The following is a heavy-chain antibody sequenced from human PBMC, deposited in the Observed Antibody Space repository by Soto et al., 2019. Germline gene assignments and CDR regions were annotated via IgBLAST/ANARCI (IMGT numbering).Heavy chain of an antibody. CDR2: IGTAGDT. D-gene: IGHD1-1*01. V-gene: IGHV3-13*01. Sequence: EVQLVESGGGLVQPGGSLRLSCAASGFTFSSYDIHWVRQATGKGLEWVSAIGTAGDTYYPGSVKGRFTISRENAKNSLYLQMNSLRAEDTAVYYCARAGRDGYNWNFDYWGQGTLVTVSS. CDR3: ARAGRDGYNWNFDY. J-gene: IGHJ4*02. CDR1: GFTFSSYD.